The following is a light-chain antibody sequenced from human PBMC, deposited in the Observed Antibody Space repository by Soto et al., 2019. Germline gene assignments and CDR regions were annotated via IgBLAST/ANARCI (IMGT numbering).Light chain of an antibody. V-gene: IGLV2-14*01. CDR1: SSDVDGYNY. CDR2: EVS. Sequence: QSALTQPASVSGSPGQSITISCTGTSSDVDGYNYVSWYQQHPGKAPKLMIYEVSNRPSGVSNRFSGSESGNTASLTISGLQTEDEANYYCSSYTSSSTVVFGGGTQLTVL. CDR3: SSYTSSSTVV. J-gene: IGLJ2*01.